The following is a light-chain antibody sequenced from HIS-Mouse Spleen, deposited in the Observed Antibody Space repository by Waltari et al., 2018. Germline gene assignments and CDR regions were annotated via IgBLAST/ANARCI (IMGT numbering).Light chain of an antibody. Sequence: SYELTQPLSVSVALGQTARITCGGNNMGRKNVHWYQQNPGQAPVLVIYRDSNRPSGIPERFSGSNSGNTATLTISRAQAGDEADYYCQVWDSSTVVFGGGTKLTVL. CDR3: QVWDSSTVV. CDR1: NMGRKN. V-gene: IGLV3-9*01. J-gene: IGLJ2*01. CDR2: RDS.